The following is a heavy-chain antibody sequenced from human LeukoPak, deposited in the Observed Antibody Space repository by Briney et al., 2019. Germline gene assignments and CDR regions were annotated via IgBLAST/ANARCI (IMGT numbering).Heavy chain of an antibody. CDR2: ISGGGGST. V-gene: IGHV3-23*01. CDR1: GFTFTSYS. Sequence: GGSLRLSCAASGFTFTSYSMNWVRQAPGKGLEWVSTISGGGGSTYYADSVKGRFTISRDNSKNTLYLQVNSLRAEDTAVYYCAKGGKWDVTPFDYWGQGTLDTVSS. D-gene: IGHD1-26*01. J-gene: IGHJ4*02. CDR3: AKGGKWDVTPFDY.